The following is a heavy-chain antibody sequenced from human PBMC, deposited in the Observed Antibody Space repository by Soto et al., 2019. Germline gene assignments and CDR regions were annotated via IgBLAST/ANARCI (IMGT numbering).Heavy chain of an antibody. CDR1: GGTFSSYA. CDR3: ARGGIAVAGTRVGDDAFDI. J-gene: IGHJ3*02. CDR2: IIPIFGTA. V-gene: IGHV1-69*13. D-gene: IGHD6-19*01. Sequence: SVKVSCKASGGTFSSYAISWVRQAPGQGLEWMGGIIPIFGTANYAQKFQGRVTITADESTSTAYMELSGLRSEDTAVYYCARGGIAVAGTRVGDDAFDIWGQGTMVTVSS.